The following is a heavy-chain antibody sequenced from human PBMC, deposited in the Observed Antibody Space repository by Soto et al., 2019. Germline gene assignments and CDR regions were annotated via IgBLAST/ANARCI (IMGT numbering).Heavy chain of an antibody. CDR3: ARVYYYDSSAYALDV. CDR1: GYTFTNYG. CDR2: ISAYNGNT. V-gene: IGHV1-18*01. D-gene: IGHD3-22*01. J-gene: IGHJ6*02. Sequence: QVQLVQSGAEVKKPGASVKVSCKASGYTFTNYGINWVRQAPGQGLGWVGWISAYNGNTNYAQKLQGRLTMTTDTSTTTAYMELRSLRSDDTALYYCARVYYYDSSAYALDVWGQGTTVTVSS.